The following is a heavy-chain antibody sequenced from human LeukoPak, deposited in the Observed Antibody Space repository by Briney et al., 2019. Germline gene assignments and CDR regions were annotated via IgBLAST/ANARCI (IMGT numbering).Heavy chain of an antibody. CDR3: ARDGYGWCMDV. D-gene: IGHD5-18*01. CDR1: GFTFSSYS. V-gene: IGHV3-48*04. J-gene: IGHJ6*02. CDR2: ISSSSSTI. Sequence: HPGGSLRLSCAASGFTFSSYSMNWVRQAPGKGLEWVSYISSSSSTIYYADSVKGRFTISRDNAKNSLYLQMNSLRAEDTAVYYCARDGYGWCMDVWGQGTTVTVSS.